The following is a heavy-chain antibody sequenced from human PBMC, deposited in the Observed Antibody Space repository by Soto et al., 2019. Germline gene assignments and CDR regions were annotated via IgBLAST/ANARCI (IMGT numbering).Heavy chain of an antibody. J-gene: IGHJ4*02. Sequence: GGSLRLSCAASEFTFSDYYMSWFRQAPGKGLEWVSYIDSGGSYINYADSVKGRFTISRDNAKNSLYLQMNSLRAEDTAVYYCARDYYGSGSYYASDYWGQGTLVTVSS. CDR2: IDSGGSYI. V-gene: IGHV3-11*06. CDR3: ARDYYGSGSYYASDY. D-gene: IGHD3-10*01. CDR1: EFTFSDYY.